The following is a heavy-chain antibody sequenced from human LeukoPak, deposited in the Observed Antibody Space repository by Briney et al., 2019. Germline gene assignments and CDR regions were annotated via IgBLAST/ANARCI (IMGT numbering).Heavy chain of an antibody. CDR2: INDSGST. CDR3: ARGRSDFWSGYGYYMDV. Sequence: PSETLSLTCAVYGGSFSGYYWSWIRQPPGKGLGWIGEINDSGSTNYNPYLKSRVTISVDTSKNQFSLKLSSVTAADTAVYYCARGRSDFWSGYGYYMDVWGKGTTVTVSS. CDR1: GGSFSGYY. J-gene: IGHJ6*03. D-gene: IGHD3-3*01. V-gene: IGHV4-34*01.